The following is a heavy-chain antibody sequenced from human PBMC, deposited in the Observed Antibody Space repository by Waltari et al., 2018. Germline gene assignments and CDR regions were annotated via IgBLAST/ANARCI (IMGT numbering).Heavy chain of an antibody. D-gene: IGHD1-26*01. CDR3: ASPEERGGAGFDY. Sequence: EVQLVQSGAEVKKPGESLKISCKGSGYSFTSYWIGWVRQMPGKGLEWMGIIYPGDSDTRYSPSYQGKVTISADKSSSTAYLQWSSLKASDTGMYYCASPEERGGAGFDYWGQGTLVTVSS. V-gene: IGHV5-51*03. CDR2: IYPGDSDT. CDR1: GYSFTSYW. J-gene: IGHJ4*02.